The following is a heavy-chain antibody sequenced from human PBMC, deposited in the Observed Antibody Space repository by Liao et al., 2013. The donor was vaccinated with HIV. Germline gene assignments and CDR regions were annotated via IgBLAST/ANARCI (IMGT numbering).Heavy chain of an antibody. V-gene: IGHV4-61*02. CDR3: ARGEAFDI. Sequence: QVQLQESGPGLVKPSQTLSLTCTVSGGSISSGSYYWNWIRQPAGKGLEWIGRVSATGGAIYNPSLKRRVIISVQMSKNQFSLRLTSVTAADTSVYFCARGEAFDIWGQGTLVTVSS. J-gene: IGHJ3*02. CDR2: VSATGGA. CDR1: GGSISSGSYY.